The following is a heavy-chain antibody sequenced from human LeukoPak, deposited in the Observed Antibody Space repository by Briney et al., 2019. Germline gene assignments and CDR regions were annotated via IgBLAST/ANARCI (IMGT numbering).Heavy chain of an antibody. Sequence: PGGSLRLSCAGSGFTFSSYAMSWVRQAPGKGLEWVSAISDSGDYTYYADSVKGRFTISRDNSKNTLYLQMDSLRPEDTAVYYCARGGQQLSSYYLDYWGQGTLVTVSS. D-gene: IGHD6-13*01. CDR3: ARGGQQLSSYYLDY. CDR2: ISDSGDYT. CDR1: GFTFSSYA. J-gene: IGHJ4*02. V-gene: IGHV3-23*01.